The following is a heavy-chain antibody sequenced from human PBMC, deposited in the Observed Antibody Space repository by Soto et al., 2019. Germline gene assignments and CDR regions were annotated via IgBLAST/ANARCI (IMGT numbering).Heavy chain of an antibody. Sequence: PGGSLRLSCAASGFSFSSNAMSWVRQAPGKGLEWVSGISGSGGATYYADSVKGRFTISRDNSKNMLYLQMNSLKTEDTAVYYCTRAGYDYVWGSYMPRYYFDYWGQGTLVTVSS. CDR3: TRAGYDYVWGSYMPRYYFDY. CDR2: ISGSGGAT. D-gene: IGHD3-16*01. J-gene: IGHJ4*02. V-gene: IGHV3-23*01. CDR1: GFSFSSNA.